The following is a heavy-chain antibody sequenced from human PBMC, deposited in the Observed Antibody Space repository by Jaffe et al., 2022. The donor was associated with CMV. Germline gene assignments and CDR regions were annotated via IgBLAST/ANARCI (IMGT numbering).Heavy chain of an antibody. CDR2: IDPSDSYT. D-gene: IGHD1-26*01. V-gene: IGHV5-10-1*03. CDR1: GYTFTDSW. J-gene: IGHJ3*01. Sequence: EVQLVQSGAEVKKPGESLRISCQGSGYTFTDSWISWVRQMPGKGLEWVAKIDPSDSYTNYNPSFEGHVTISADKSINTAHLQWSSLRTSDTAMYYCARGGSGGYHHDTFDVWGQGTMVTVSS. CDR3: ARGGSGGYHHDTFDV.